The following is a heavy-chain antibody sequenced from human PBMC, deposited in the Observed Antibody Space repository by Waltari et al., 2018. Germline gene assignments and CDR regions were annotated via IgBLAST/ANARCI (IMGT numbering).Heavy chain of an antibody. Sequence: QVQLQESGPGLVKPSETLSLTCTVSGGSISSYYWSWIRQPPGKGLEWIGYIYYSGSTNYNPSLKSRVTISVDTSKNQFSLKLSSVTAADTAVYYCARDSPMKTALTWGMDVWGQGTTVTVSS. CDR2: IYYSGST. D-gene: IGHD5-18*01. J-gene: IGHJ6*02. CDR1: GGSISSYY. CDR3: ARDSPMKTALTWGMDV. V-gene: IGHV4-59*01.